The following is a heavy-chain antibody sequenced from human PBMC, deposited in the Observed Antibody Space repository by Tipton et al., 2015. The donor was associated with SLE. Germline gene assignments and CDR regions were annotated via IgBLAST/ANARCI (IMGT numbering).Heavy chain of an antibody. V-gene: IGHV3-7*01. CDR1: GFTFSSYW. J-gene: IGHJ4*02. CDR2: IKQDGSEK. CDR3: ARERSGWAFFDY. D-gene: IGHD6-19*01. Sequence: GSLRLSCAASGFTFSSYWMSWVRQAPGKGLEWVANIKQDGSEKYYVDSVKGRFTISRDNAKNSLYVQMNSLRAEDTAVYYCARERSGWAFFDYWGQGTLVTVSS.